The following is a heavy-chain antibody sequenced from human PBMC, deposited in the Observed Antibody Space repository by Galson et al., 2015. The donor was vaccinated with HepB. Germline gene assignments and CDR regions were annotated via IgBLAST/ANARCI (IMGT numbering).Heavy chain of an antibody. V-gene: IGHV3-30*04. CDR2: TSNDGRHK. CDR3: VRYPEVTTMTTSAFDA. J-gene: IGHJ4*02. Sequence: SLRLSYAASGFTFTAYAMHWVRQAPGKGLEWVAVTSNDGRHKYYADSMKGRFTISRDNSKNTVYLQMNSLRLQDTAVYFCVRYPEVTTMTTSAFDAWGQGTLVAVSS. CDR1: GFTFTAYA. D-gene: IGHD4-11*01.